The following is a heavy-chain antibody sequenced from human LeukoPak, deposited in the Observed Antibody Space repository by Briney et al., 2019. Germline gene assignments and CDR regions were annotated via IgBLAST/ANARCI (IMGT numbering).Heavy chain of an antibody. CDR1: GGSISSYY. CDR2: IYTSGST. D-gene: IGHD6-13*01. J-gene: IGHJ6*03. Sequence: PSETLSLTCTVSGGSISSYYWSWIRQPAGKGLEWIGRIYTSGSTNYNPSLKSRVTMSVDTSKNQFSLKLSSVTAADTAVYYCARQYSSSWPPYYYYMDVWGKGTTVTVSS. CDR3: ARQYSSSWPPYYYYMDV. V-gene: IGHV4-4*07.